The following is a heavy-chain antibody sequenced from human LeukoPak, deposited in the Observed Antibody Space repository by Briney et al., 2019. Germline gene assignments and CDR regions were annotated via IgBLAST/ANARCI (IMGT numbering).Heavy chain of an antibody. CDR2: ISGSDGST. Sequence: XNYAMSWVRQAPGKWLEWVSSISGSDGSTYYADSAKGRFTISRDNSKNTLYLQINSLRAEDTAVYYCAKGIRPVAGTRFDCWGQGTLVTVSS. CDR3: AKGIRPVAGTRFDC. J-gene: IGHJ4*02. D-gene: IGHD6-19*01. V-gene: IGHV3-23*01. CDR1: XNYA.